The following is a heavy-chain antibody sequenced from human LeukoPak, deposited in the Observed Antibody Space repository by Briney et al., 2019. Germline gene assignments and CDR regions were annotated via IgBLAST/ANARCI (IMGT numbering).Heavy chain of an antibody. Sequence: SETLSLTCAVYGGSFSGYYWSWIRQPPGKGLEWIGEINHSGSTNYNPSLKSRVTISVDTSKNQFSLKLSSVTAADTAVYYCASPRMAAAGTDSWGQGTLVTVSS. CDR2: INHSGST. J-gene: IGHJ4*02. V-gene: IGHV4-34*01. D-gene: IGHD6-13*01. CDR3: ASPRMAAAGTDS. CDR1: GGSFSGYY.